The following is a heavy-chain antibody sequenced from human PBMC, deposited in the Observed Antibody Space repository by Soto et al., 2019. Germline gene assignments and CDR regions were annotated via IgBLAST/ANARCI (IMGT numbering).Heavy chain of an antibody. D-gene: IGHD4-17*01. J-gene: IGHJ5*02. Sequence: KTSETLSLTCTVSGGSISSYYWSWIRQPPGKGLEWIGYIYYSGSTNYNPSLKSRVTISVDTSKNQFSLKLSSVTAADTAVYYCAREINYGDYPGWFDPWGQGTLVTVSS. CDR1: GGSISSYY. CDR2: IYYSGST. CDR3: AREINYGDYPGWFDP. V-gene: IGHV4-59*01.